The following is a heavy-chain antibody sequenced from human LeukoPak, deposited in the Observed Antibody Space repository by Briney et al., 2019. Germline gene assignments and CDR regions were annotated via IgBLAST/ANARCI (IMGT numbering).Heavy chain of an antibody. J-gene: IGHJ5*02. CDR1: GGSISSGSYY. D-gene: IGHD3-10*01. Sequence: SETLSLTCTVSGGSISSGSYYWSWIRQPAGKGLEWIGHIYTSGSTNYNPSLKSRVTISVDTSKNQFSLKLSSVTAADTAVYYCARAAGFTMVRGVIHNWFDPWGQGTLVTVSS. V-gene: IGHV4-61*09. CDR2: IYTSGST. CDR3: ARAAGFTMVRGVIHNWFDP.